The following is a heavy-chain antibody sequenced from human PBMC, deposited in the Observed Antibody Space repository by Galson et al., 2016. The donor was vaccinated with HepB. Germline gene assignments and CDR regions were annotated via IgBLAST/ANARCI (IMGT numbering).Heavy chain of an antibody. Sequence: SLRLSCAGSGFIFSGSVMHWARQASGKGLEWVGRIISKTHSSATAYATSVEGRFTISRDDSRNTLHLEMNSLRVEDTAVYYCAREQGYSDYRTADCWGQGTLVTVSS. J-gene: IGHJ4*02. V-gene: IGHV3-73*01. CDR2: IISKTHSSAT. D-gene: IGHD4-11*01. CDR3: AREQGYSDYRTADC. CDR1: GFIFSGSV.